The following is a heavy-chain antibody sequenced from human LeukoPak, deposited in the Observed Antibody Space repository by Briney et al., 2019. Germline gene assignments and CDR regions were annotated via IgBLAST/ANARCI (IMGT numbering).Heavy chain of an antibody. CDR1: GYTFTSYG. CDR3: ARGSAYYYGSGSLYYGMDV. CDR2: ISAYNGNT. D-gene: IGHD3-10*01. V-gene: IGHV1-18*01. J-gene: IGHJ6*02. Sequence: ASVKVSCKASGYTFTSYGISWVRQAPGQGLEWMGWISAYNGNTNYAQKLQGRVTMTTDTSTSTAYMELRSLRSDDTAVYYCARGSAYYYGSGSLYYGMDVWGQGTTVTVSS.